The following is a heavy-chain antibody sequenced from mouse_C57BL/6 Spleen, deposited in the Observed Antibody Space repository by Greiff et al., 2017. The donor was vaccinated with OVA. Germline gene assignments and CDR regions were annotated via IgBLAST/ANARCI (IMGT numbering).Heavy chain of an antibody. CDR3: ARSPDYVSRRRYFDV. CDR1: GYTFTSYW. V-gene: IGHV1-69*01. CDR2: IDPSDSYT. D-gene: IGHD1-1*01. Sequence: QVQLQQPGAELVMPGASVKLSCKASGYTFTSYWMHWVKQRPGQGLEWIGEIDPSDSYTNYHQKFKGKSTLTVDKSSSTAYMQLSSLTSEDSAVYYCARSPDYVSRRRYFDVWGTGTTVTVSS. J-gene: IGHJ1*03.